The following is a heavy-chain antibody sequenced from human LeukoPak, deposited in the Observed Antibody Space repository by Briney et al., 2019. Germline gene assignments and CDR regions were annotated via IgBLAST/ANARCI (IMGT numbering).Heavy chain of an antibody. CDR1: GFTFSSYT. D-gene: IGHD2-2*01. CDR3: ARSREDIVLVPASY. V-gene: IGHV3-21*01. J-gene: IGHJ4*02. CDR2: IGSSSNFI. Sequence: GGSLRLSCAASGFTFSSYTMNWVRQPPGKGLEWVSSIGSSSNFISYADSVKGRFTISRDKAKNSLYLQMNSVRAEDTAVYYCARSREDIVLVPASYWGQGTLVTVSS.